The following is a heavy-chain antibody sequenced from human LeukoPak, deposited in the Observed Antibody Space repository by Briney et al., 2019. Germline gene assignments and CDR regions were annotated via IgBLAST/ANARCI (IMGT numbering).Heavy chain of an antibody. D-gene: IGHD5-12*01. Sequence: SVKVSCKVSGGTFSSYPISWVRQAPGQGLEWMGEITPIFGEAQNAEKFQGRVTITADEPTSTVYMELTSLRLDDTATYYCARNSRVASTSGLNYWGQGTLVTVSS. CDR3: ARNSRVASTSGLNY. CDR2: ITPIFGEA. V-gene: IGHV1-69*13. CDR1: GGTFSSYP. J-gene: IGHJ4*02.